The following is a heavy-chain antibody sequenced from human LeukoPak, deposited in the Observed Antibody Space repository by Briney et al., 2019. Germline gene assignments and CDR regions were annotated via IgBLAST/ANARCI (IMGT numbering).Heavy chain of an antibody. J-gene: IGHJ4*02. Sequence: GGSLRLSCAGSGFTSGTMSWVRQAPGKGLEWVSAISGDGGRTFYADSVKGRFTISRDNSKNTVYLQMNSLSAEDTALYYCARNLQDWGQGTLVTVSS. CDR1: GFTSGT. CDR2: ISGDGGRT. D-gene: IGHD2-15*01. V-gene: IGHV3-23*01. CDR3: ARNLQD.